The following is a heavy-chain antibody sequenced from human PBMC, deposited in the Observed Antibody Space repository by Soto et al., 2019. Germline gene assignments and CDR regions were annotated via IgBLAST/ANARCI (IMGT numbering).Heavy chain of an antibody. CDR1: GCTFTSYG. J-gene: IGHJ3*02. Sequence: APVKVSCKASGCTFTSYGISWVRQAPGQGLEWMGWISAYNGNTNYAQKLQGRVTMTTDTSTSTAYMELRSLRSDDTAVYYCARVRNYYDSSGQGAFDIWGQGTMVTVSS. D-gene: IGHD3-22*01. CDR2: ISAYNGNT. V-gene: IGHV1-18*01. CDR3: ARVRNYYDSSGQGAFDI.